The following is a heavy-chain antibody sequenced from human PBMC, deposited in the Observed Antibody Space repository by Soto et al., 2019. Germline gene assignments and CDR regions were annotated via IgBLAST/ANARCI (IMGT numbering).Heavy chain of an antibody. D-gene: IGHD4-17*01. CDR2: IDWDDDK. CDR3: ARIPRDYGSIWYYYYGMEV. J-gene: IGHJ6*02. Sequence: SGPTLVNPTQTLTLTCTFSGFSLSTSGMCVSWIRQPPGKALEWLALIDWDDDKYYSTSLKTRLTISRDTSKNQVVLTMTNMDPVDTATYYCARIPRDYGSIWYYYYGMEVWGQGTTVTVSS. CDR1: GFSLSTSGMC. V-gene: IGHV2-70*01.